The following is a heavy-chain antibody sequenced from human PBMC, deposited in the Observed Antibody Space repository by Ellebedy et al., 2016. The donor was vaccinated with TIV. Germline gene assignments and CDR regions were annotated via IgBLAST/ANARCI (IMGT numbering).Heavy chain of an antibody. CDR3: ARIKGRGDYSDY. Sequence: SETLSLTXAVSGASISSYYWSWIRQPPGKGLEWIGYISNSGSTNYNPSLKSRLTISLDTSKNQFYLKVTSVTAADTAVYYCARIKGRGDYSDYWGQGTLVTVSS. J-gene: IGHJ4*02. CDR2: ISNSGST. D-gene: IGHD4-17*01. V-gene: IGHV4-59*01. CDR1: GASISSYY.